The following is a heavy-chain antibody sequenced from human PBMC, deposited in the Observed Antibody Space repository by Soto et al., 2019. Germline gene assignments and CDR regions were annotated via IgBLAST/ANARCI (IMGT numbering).Heavy chain of an antibody. Sequence: QVQLQESGPGLVKPSQTLSLTCTVSGGSISSGGYYWSWIRQHPGKGLEWFGYIYYSGSTYYNPSRKSRVTISVDTSKNQFSLKLSSVTAADTAVYYCARWVEMATGTGFDPWGQGTLVTVSS. CDR2: IYYSGST. CDR1: GGSISSGGYY. CDR3: ARWVEMATGTGFDP. V-gene: IGHV4-31*03. D-gene: IGHD5-12*01. J-gene: IGHJ5*02.